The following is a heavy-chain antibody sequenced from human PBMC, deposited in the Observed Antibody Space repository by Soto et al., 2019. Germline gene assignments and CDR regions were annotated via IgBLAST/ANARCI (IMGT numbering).Heavy chain of an antibody. Sequence: QVQLQESGPGLVKPSETLSLTCTVSGGSINSYYWSWIRQPPGKGLEWIGFIFYSGSTSYNPSLXXRXXISIATSEYQFSLKLNSVTAADTAVYYCASMIGDPVLSFDSWGQGTLVAVSS. D-gene: IGHD3-10*02. J-gene: IGHJ5*01. CDR1: GGSINSYY. CDR2: IFYSGST. CDR3: ASMIGDPVLSFDS. V-gene: IGHV4-59*01.